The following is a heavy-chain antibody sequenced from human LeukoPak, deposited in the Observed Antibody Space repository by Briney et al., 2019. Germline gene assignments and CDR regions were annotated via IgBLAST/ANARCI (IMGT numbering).Heavy chain of an antibody. V-gene: IGHV3-7*01. J-gene: IGHJ4*02. D-gene: IGHD3-22*01. Sequence: PGGSLRLSCAASGFTFSSYWMTWVRQAPGKGLEWVATIKQDGSEKYYVDSAKGRFTISRDNAKNSLYLQMNSLRAEDTAVYYCARGLDYYDSSGIDYWGQGTLVTVTS. CDR1: GFTFSSYW. CDR2: IKQDGSEK. CDR3: ARGLDYYDSSGIDY.